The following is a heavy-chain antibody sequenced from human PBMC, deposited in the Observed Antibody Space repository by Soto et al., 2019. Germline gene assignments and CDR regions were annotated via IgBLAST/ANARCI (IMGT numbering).Heavy chain of an antibody. Sequence: QVQLVQSGAEVKKPGASVKVSCKASGYTFTSYGISWVRQAPGQGLEWMGGISAYNGNTNYAQKLQGRVTMTTDTDTSNAYKKQRSLRSDDTAVYYCARAGYCSSSSSNKRWFVPLGQGTLVTVSS. J-gene: IGHJ5*02. CDR3: ARAGYCSSSSSNKRWFVP. V-gene: IGHV1-18*01. CDR2: ISAYNGNT. CDR1: GYTFTSYG. D-gene: IGHD2-2*02.